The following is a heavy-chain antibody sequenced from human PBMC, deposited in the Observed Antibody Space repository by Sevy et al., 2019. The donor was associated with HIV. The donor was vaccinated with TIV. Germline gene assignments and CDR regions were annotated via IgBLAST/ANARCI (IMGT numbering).Heavy chain of an antibody. D-gene: IGHD5-12*01. CDR3: ARGYTGYDVGPLDY. V-gene: IGHV3-48*02. CDR2: ISSSSTTV. CDR1: GFTFSSYS. J-gene: IGHJ4*02. Sequence: GVSLRLSCAASGFTFSSYSMNWVRQAPGKGLEWDSYISSSSTTVYYADSVKVRFTISRDNAKNSLYLQMNSLRDEDTAVYYCARGYTGYDVGPLDYWGQGTLVTVSS.